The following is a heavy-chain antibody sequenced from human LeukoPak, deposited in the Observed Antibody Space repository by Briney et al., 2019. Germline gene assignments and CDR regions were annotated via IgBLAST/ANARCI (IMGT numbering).Heavy chain of an antibody. V-gene: IGHV4-34*01. CDR2: INHSGST. Sequence: SSETLSLTCAVYGVSFSGYYWSWIRQPPGKGLEWIGEINHSGSTNYNPSLKSRVTISVDTSKNQFSLKLSSVTAADTAVYYCAREPDYYDSSGYGGFDYWGQGTLVTVSS. CDR3: AREPDYYDSSGYGGFDY. CDR1: GVSFSGYY. J-gene: IGHJ4*02. D-gene: IGHD3-22*01.